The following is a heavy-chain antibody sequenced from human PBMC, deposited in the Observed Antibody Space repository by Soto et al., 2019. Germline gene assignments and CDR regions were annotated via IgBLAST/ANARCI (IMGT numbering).Heavy chain of an antibody. CDR3: VKDRKTMTVALIKDAFDI. J-gene: IGHJ3*02. CDR1: GLSFSSYA. V-gene: IGHV3-23*01. Sequence: EVQLLESGGGLVQPGGSLRLSCAASGLSFSSYALSWVGKVPGKGLEWVSGISGSGRSTYYADSVKGRFTISRDNSKNTLYLQMNRLTAEDTAVYNCVKDRKTMTVALIKDAFDIRAQGTMVTVSS. CDR2: ISGSGRST. D-gene: IGHD3-22*01.